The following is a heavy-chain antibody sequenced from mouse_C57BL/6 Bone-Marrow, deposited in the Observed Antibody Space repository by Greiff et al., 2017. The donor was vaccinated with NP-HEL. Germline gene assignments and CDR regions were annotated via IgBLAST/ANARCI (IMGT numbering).Heavy chain of an antibody. CDR1: GYTFTDYY. Sequence: VMLVESGAELVRPGASVKLSCKASGYTFTDYYINWVKQRPGQGLEWIARIYPGSGNTYYNEKFKGKATLTAEKSSSTAYMQLSSLTSEDSAVYFCARSRYFDVWGTGTTVTVSS. V-gene: IGHV1-76*01. J-gene: IGHJ1*03. CDR2: IYPGSGNT. CDR3: ARSRYFDV.